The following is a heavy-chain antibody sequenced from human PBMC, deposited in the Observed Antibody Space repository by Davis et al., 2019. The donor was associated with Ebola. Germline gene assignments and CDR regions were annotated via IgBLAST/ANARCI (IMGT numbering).Heavy chain of an antibody. CDR2: IRYDGSNK. J-gene: IGHJ4*02. CDR1: GFTFSSYG. CDR3: STHFDY. V-gene: IGHV3-30*02. Sequence: GGSLRLSCAASGFTFSSYGMHWVRQAPGKELEWVAFIRYDGSNKYYADSVKGRFTISRDNSKNTLYLQMNSLRTEDTALYFCSTHFDYWGQGTLVTVSS.